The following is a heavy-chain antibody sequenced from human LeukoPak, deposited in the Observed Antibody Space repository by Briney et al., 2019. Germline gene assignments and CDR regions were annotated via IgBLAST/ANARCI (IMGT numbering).Heavy chain of an antibody. V-gene: IGHV3-30*04. CDR1: GFTFSSYA. J-gene: IGHJ4*02. D-gene: IGHD3-10*01. CDR3: ARDMDRELLWFGELPHLVGGVFDY. CDR2: ISYDGSNK. Sequence: PGRSLRLSCAASGFTFSSYAMHWVRQAPGKGLEWVAVISYDGSNKYYADSVKGRFTISRDNSKNTLYLQMNSLRAEDTAVYYCARDMDRELLWFGELPHLVGGVFDYWGQGTLVTVSS.